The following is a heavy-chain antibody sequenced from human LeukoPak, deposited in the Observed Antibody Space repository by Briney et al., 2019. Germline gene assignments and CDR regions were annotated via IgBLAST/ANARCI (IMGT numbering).Heavy chain of an antibody. Sequence: PSGTLSLTCAVSGGSISSSNWWSWVRQPPGKGLEWIGEIYHSGSTNYNPSLKSRVTISVDKSKNQFSLKLSSVTAADTAVYYCARVVAGTPYYYYYYMDVWGKGTTVTVSS. J-gene: IGHJ6*03. D-gene: IGHD6-19*01. CDR3: ARVVAGTPYYYYYYMDV. CDR2: IYHSGST. V-gene: IGHV4-4*02. CDR1: GGSISSSNW.